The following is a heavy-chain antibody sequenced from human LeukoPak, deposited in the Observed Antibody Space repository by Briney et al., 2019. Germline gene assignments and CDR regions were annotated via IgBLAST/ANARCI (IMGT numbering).Heavy chain of an antibody. Sequence: SSETLSLTCTVSGGSISSYYWSWIRQPPGKGLEWIGYIYYSGSTNYNPSLKSRVTISVDTSKNQFSLKLSSATAADTAVYYCARGRGSMYHFDYWGQGTLVTVSS. D-gene: IGHD2-15*01. J-gene: IGHJ4*02. CDR2: IYYSGST. V-gene: IGHV4-59*01. CDR3: ARGRGSMYHFDY. CDR1: GGSISSYY.